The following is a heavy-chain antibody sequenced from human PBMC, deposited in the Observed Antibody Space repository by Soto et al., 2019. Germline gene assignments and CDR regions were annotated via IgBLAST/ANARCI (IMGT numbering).Heavy chain of an antibody. CDR2: ISGSGGST. CDR3: AHIAVAAPDAFDI. J-gene: IGHJ3*02. V-gene: IGHV3-23*01. CDR1: GFTFSSYA. Sequence: PGGSLRLSCAASGFTFSSYAMSWVRQAPGKGLEWVSAISGSGGSTYYADTVKGRFTISRDNSKNTLYLQMNSLRAEDTAVYYCAHIAVAAPDAFDIWGQGTMVTVSS. D-gene: IGHD6-19*01.